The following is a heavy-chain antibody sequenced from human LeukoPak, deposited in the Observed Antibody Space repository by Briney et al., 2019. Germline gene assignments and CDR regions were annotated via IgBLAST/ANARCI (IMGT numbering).Heavy chain of an antibody. CDR2: ISYDGSYT. V-gene: IGHV3-30*03. Sequence: GGSLRLSCAASGFTFSSYNFHWLRQAPGKGLEWLTVISYDGSYTSYGASVKGRFTVSRDNSQNTLYLQMNGLRAEDTALYYCARDHSAMPSYWGQGTLVTVSS. CDR3: ARDHSAMPSY. CDR1: GFTFSSYN. J-gene: IGHJ4*02. D-gene: IGHD2-2*01.